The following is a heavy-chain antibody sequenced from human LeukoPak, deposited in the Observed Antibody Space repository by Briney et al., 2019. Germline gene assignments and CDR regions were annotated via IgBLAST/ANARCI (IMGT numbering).Heavy chain of an antibody. Sequence: ASVKVSCKASGYTSTGYYMHWVRQAPGQGLEWMGWINPNSGGTNYAQKFQGRVTMTRDTSISTAYMELSRLRSDDTAVYYCARGGWGYSYGYDYWGQGTLVTVSS. CDR1: GYTSTGYY. CDR2: INPNSGGT. CDR3: ARGGWGYSYGYDY. J-gene: IGHJ4*02. V-gene: IGHV1-2*02. D-gene: IGHD5-18*01.